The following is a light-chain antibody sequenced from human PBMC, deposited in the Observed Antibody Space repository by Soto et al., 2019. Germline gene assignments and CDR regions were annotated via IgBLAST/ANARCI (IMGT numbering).Light chain of an antibody. Sequence: QSALTQRRSVSGSPGQSVTISCTGTSSDVGGFNYVSWYQQHPGKAPKLMIYDVSKRPSGVPNRFSGSKSGNTASLTISGLQAEDEADYYCCSFAGSDTYVFGVGTKLTVL. CDR1: SSDVGGFNY. CDR2: DVS. CDR3: CSFAGSDTYV. J-gene: IGLJ1*01. V-gene: IGLV2-11*01.